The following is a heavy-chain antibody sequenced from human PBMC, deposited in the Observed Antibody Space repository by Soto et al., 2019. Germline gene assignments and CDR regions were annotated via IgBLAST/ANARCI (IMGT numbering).Heavy chain of an antibody. J-gene: IGHJ3*01. V-gene: IGHV3-53*01. Sequence: DVQLVESGGGLIQPGESLRLSCAAFGLTISGKKYVAWVRQAPGKGLEWVSALYDVDGSFYADSVKGRFTTSSDSSTTTVYIQMNDLRPDDTAVYSCATWHESEPAYDVWGQGTTVTVSS. CDR3: ATWHESEPAYDV. CDR1: GLTISGKKY. CDR2: LYDVDGS.